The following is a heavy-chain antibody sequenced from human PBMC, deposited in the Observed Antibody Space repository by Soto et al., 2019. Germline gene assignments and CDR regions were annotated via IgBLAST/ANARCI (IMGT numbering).Heavy chain of an antibody. V-gene: IGHV3-30*18. Sequence: GGSLRLSCAASGFTFSSYGMHWVRQAPGKGLEWVAVISYDGSNKYYADSVKGRFTISRDNSKNTLYLQMNSLRAEDTAVYYCAKDASWDLEYFQHWGQGTLVTVSS. CDR2: ISYDGSNK. CDR3: AKDASWDLEYFQH. D-gene: IGHD1-26*01. CDR1: GFTFSSYG. J-gene: IGHJ1*01.